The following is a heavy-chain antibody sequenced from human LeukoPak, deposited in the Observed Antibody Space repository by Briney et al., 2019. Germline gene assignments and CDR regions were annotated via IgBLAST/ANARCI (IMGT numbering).Heavy chain of an antibody. CDR1: GFTFSSYA. CDR2: IISNGGIT. D-gene: IGHD6-19*01. V-gene: IGHV3-64*01. J-gene: IGHJ6*02. CDR3: ARAGSGWYSMDV. Sequence: PGAFLRLSCAASGFTFSSYAMHWVRQAPGKGLEYVSDIISNGGITDYANSVKGRFTVSRYNCKTTLYLQMGSLRAEDMAVYYCARAGSGWYSMDVWGQGTTVTVSS.